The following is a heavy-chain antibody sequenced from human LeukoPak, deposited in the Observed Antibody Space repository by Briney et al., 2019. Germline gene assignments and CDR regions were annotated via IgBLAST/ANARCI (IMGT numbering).Heavy chain of an antibody. Sequence: PGGSLRLSCAASGFTFNTYTMNWVRQAPGKGLEWISYISRSSSDIFYADSVKGRFTVSRDNAKNSPSLQMNSLRVEDTAVYYCARDYVTGALSFDCRGQGTLVTVSS. V-gene: IGHV3-48*01. CDR1: GFTFNTYT. D-gene: IGHD2-21*02. J-gene: IGHJ4*02. CDR2: ISRSSSDI. CDR3: ARDYVTGALSFDC.